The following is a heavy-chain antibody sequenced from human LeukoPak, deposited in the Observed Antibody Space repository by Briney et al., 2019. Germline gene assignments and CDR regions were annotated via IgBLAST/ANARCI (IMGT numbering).Heavy chain of an antibody. J-gene: IGHJ4*02. CDR2: ISGSGGST. CDR3: AKGYSNNNLFDY. D-gene: IGHD4-11*01. Sequence: PGGSLRLSCAASGFTFSSYAMSWVRQAPGKGLEWVSAISGSGGSTYYADSVKGRLTISRDNSKNTLFLQMNSLRAEDTALYYCAKGYSNNNLFDYWDQGTLVTVSS. V-gene: IGHV3-23*01. CDR1: GFTFSSYA.